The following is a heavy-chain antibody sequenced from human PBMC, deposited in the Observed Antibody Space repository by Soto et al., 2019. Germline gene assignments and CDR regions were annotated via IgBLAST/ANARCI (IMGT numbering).Heavy chain of an antibody. Sequence: QVQLVQSGAEVKKPGASVKVSCKASGYTFTSYGISWVRQAPGQGLEWMGWISAYNDNNNDAQSLKGRVTMTTETSTSTAYMELRSLRSDDTAVYYCARDAGSGTLYGMDVWGQGTTVTVSS. CDR3: ARDAGSGTLYGMDV. J-gene: IGHJ6*02. V-gene: IGHV1-18*01. D-gene: IGHD3-10*01. CDR1: GYTFTSYG. CDR2: ISAYNDNN.